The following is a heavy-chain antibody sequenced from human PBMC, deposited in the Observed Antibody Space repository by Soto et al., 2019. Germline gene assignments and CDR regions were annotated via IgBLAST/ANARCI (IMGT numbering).Heavy chain of an antibody. CDR2: IYYSGST. CDR3: ARDRSYYDFWIGYHLTYHHYGMAF. V-gene: IGHV4-31*03. D-gene: IGHD3-3*01. J-gene: IGHJ6*02. Sequence: SETQSLTCTVSGGSISSGGYYWSWIRQHPGKGLEWIGYIYYSGSTYYNPSLKSRVTISVDTSKNQFSLKLSSVTAADTAVYYCARDRSYYDFWIGYHLTYHHYGMAFWGQGSSVPVSS. CDR1: GGSISSGGYY.